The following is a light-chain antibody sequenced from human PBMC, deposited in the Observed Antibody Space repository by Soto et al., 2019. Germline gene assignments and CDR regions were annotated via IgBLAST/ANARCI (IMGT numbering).Light chain of an antibody. J-gene: IGKJ1*01. CDR3: QQYGSSSTWT. CDR2: AAS. V-gene: IGKV3-20*01. Sequence: EIVLTQSPGTLSLSPGERATLSCRASQSVSSAYLAWYQHKPGQPPTLLIYAASSRVTGIPDRFSGSGSGTDCTLTMSGLEPEDFAVYYCQQYGSSSTWTFGQGTKVESK. CDR1: QSVSSAY.